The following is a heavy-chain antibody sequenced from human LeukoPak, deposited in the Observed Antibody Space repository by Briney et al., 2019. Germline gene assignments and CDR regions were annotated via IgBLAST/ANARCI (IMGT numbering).Heavy chain of an antibody. V-gene: IGHV3-66*01. CDR1: GFTFSSYS. D-gene: IGHD3-9*01. J-gene: IGHJ4*02. Sequence: GGSLRLSCAASGFTFSSYSMNWVRQAPGKGLEWVSVFYSADTTYYANSVKGRFTISRDNSKNMLYLQMNSLRAEDTAVYYCARRLLTGYYEFWGQGTLVTVSS. CDR2: FYSADTT. CDR3: ARRLLTGYYEF.